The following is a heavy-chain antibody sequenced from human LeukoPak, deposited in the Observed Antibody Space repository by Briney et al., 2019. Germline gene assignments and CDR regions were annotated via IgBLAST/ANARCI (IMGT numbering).Heavy chain of an antibody. D-gene: IGHD3-10*01. V-gene: IGHV3-21*01. CDR3: ARDPGDYYGSGSPPFDY. Sequence: PGGSLRLSCAASGFTFSSYSMNWVRQAPGKGLEWVSSISSSSSYIYYADSVKGRFTISRDNAKNSLYLQMNSLRAEDTAVYYCARDPGDYYGSGSPPFDYWGQGTLVTVSS. CDR1: GFTFSSYS. J-gene: IGHJ4*02. CDR2: ISSSSSYI.